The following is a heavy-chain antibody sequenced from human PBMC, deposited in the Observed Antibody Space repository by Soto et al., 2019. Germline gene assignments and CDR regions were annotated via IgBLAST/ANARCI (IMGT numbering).Heavy chain of an antibody. V-gene: IGHV3-21*01. CDR1: GFTFSSYS. CDR2: ISSSSSYI. CDR3: AREGAVTRPGWFDP. Sequence: GGSLRLSCAASGFTFSSYSMNWVRQAPGKGLEWVSSISSSSSYIYYADSVKGRFTISRDNAKNSLYLQMNSLRAEDTAVYYCAREGAVTRPGWFDPWGQGTLVTVSS. D-gene: IGHD5-18*01. J-gene: IGHJ5*02.